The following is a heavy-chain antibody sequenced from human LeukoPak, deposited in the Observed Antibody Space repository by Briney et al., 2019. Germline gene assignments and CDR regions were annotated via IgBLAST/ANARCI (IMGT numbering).Heavy chain of an antibody. CDR3: AIGPPGYCSSTSCWSFDY. J-gene: IGHJ4*02. CDR1: GGSFSGYY. V-gene: IGHV4-34*01. Sequence: SETLSFTCAVYGGSFSGYYWSWIRQPPGKGLEWIGEINHSGSTNYNPSLKSRVTISVDTSKNQFSLKLSSVTAADTAVYYCAIGPPGYCSSTSCWSFDYWGQGTLVTVSS. D-gene: IGHD2-2*01. CDR2: INHSGST.